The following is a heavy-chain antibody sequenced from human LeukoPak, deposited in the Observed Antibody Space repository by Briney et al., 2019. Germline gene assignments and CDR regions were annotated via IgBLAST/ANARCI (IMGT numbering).Heavy chain of an antibody. CDR2: ISSSGSTI. D-gene: IGHD3-10*01. J-gene: IGHJ3*02. Sequence: GGSLRLSCAASGFTFSDYYMSCIRQAPGKRLEWVSYISSSGSTIYYGDSVKGRFTIPRDDAKNSLFLQMNSLRAEDTAVYYCARDSGSSYGYSFDIWGQGTMVTVSS. CDR3: ARDSGSSYGYSFDI. V-gene: IGHV3-11*01. CDR1: GFTFSDYY.